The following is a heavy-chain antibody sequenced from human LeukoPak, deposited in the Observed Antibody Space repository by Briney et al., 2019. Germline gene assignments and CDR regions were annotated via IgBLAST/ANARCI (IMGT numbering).Heavy chain of an antibody. D-gene: IGHD6-6*01. J-gene: IGHJ4*02. Sequence: SVKVSCKASGNTLTSYYMHWVRQAPGQGLEWMGIINPSGGGTTYAQKFQGRVTMTRDTSTSTVYMELSSLRSEDTAVYFCARGRVTFSFSSGLGYWGQGTLVTVSS. V-gene: IGHV1-46*03. CDR3: ARGRVTFSFSSGLGY. CDR1: GNTLTSYY. CDR2: INPSGGGT.